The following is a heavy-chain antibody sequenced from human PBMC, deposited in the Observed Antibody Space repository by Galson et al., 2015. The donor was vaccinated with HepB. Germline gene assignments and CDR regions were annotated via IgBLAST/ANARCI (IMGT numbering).Heavy chain of an antibody. CDR3: TGGLMAVDY. V-gene: IGHV3-66*02. CDR2: IYSGGST. J-gene: IGHJ4*02. Sequence: SLRLSCAASGFTVSSNYMSWVRQAPGKGLEWVSVIYSGGSTYHAESVKGRFTISRDNSKNTLYLQMNSLRAEDTAVDYCTGGLMAVDYWGQGTLVTVSS. D-gene: IGHD3-16*01. CDR1: GFTVSSNY.